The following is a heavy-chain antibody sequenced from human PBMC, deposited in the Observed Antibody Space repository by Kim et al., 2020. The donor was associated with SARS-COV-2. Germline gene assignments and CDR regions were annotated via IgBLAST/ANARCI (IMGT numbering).Heavy chain of an antibody. J-gene: IGHJ4*02. CDR2: ISASSIGT. Sequence: GGSLRLSCAASGFTFRTYAMSWVRQAPGKGLEWVSGISASSIGTYYTESVEGRFTISRDNSKNTLYLQMNSVRAEDTAVYFCAGKMYNVGWYYEYWGQGTLVTVSS. V-gene: IGHV3-23*01. D-gene: IGHD6-19*01. CDR1: GFTFRTYA. CDR3: AGKMYNVGWYYEY.